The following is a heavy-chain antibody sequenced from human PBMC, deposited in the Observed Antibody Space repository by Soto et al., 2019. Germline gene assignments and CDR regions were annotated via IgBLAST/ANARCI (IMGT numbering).Heavy chain of an antibody. CDR1: GGSISSGGYS. D-gene: IGHD3-10*01. V-gene: IGHV4-30-2*01. CDR2: MYHSGST. CDR3: ARVPGP. J-gene: IGHJ5*02. Sequence: SETLSLTCTVSGGSISSGGYSWSWIQQPPGKGLEWIGYMYHSGSTYYNPSLKSRVTISVDRSKNQFSLKLSSVSAADTAVYYCARVPGPWGQGTLVTVSS.